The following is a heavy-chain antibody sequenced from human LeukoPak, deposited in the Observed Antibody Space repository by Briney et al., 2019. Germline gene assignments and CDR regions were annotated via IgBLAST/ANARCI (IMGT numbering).Heavy chain of an antibody. CDR2: INTNTGNP. Sequence: ASVKVSCKASGYTFTSYALNWVRQAPGQGLEWMGWINTNTGNPTYAQGFTGRFVFSLDTSVSTAYLQISNLKAEDTAVYYCAGPGQSDAFDIWGQGAMVTVSS. D-gene: IGHD3-10*01. CDR3: AGPGQSDAFDI. CDR1: GYTFTSYA. V-gene: IGHV7-4-1*02. J-gene: IGHJ3*02.